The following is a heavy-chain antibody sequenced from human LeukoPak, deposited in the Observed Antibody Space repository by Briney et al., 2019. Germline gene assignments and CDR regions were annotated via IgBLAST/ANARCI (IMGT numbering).Heavy chain of an antibody. CDR2: IYPGDSDT. Sequence: GESLKISCKGSGYSFTSYWIGWVRQMPGKGLEWMGIIYPGDSDTRYSPSFQGKVTLSADKSIRTAYLQWSSLQASDTAMYYCARRIRRNDFWSGYYPYYFDYWGQGTLVTVSS. D-gene: IGHD3-3*01. CDR3: ARRIRRNDFWSGYYPYYFDY. J-gene: IGHJ4*02. V-gene: IGHV5-51*01. CDR1: GYSFTSYW.